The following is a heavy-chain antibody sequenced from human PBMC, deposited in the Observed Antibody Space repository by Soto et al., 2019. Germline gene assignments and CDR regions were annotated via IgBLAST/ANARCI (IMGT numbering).Heavy chain of an antibody. J-gene: IGHJ6*03. D-gene: IGHD3-10*01. CDR2: MDPDSGKT. V-gene: IGHV1-8*01. Sequence: QVQLVQSGTEVKKPGASVRVSCKASGSTLTSYDINWVRQATGQGLEWMGWMDPDSGKTVSAQKFQGRITVTRNTSISTAYMELSSLRSDDTAMYYCAISRGGSGGYMDVWGKGTTVTVSS. CDR3: AISRGGSGGYMDV. CDR1: GSTLTSYD.